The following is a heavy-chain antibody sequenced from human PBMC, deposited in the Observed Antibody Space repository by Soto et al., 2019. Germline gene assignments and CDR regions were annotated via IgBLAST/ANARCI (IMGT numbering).Heavy chain of an antibody. CDR3: AKEVFGVAAV. Sequence: GGSLRLSCAASGFTSSSYAMHWVRQAPGKGLEWVAVISYDGSNKYYADSVKGRFTISRDNSKNTLYLQMNSLRAEDTAVYYCAKEVFGVAAVWGQGILVTVSS. V-gene: IGHV3-30-3*01. CDR1: GFTSSSYA. CDR2: ISYDGSNK. J-gene: IGHJ4*02. D-gene: IGHD2-2*01.